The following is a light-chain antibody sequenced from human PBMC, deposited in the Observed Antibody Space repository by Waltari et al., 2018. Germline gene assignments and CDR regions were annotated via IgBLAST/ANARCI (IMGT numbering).Light chain of an antibody. CDR1: QSVGSS. V-gene: IGKV3-11*01. CDR2: DAS. J-gene: IGKJ5*01. Sequence: EIVLTQSPVTLSLAPGERATLSCWASQSVGSSLAWYQQKPGQAPRLLMYDASNRATGLPARFNGSGSGTDFTLTIISLQSEDSAVYYCQQRSNWPPITFGQGTRLEIK. CDR3: QQRSNWPPIT.